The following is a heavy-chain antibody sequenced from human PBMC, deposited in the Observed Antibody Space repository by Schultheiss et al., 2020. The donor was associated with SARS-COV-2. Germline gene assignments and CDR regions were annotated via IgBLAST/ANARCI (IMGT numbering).Heavy chain of an antibody. D-gene: IGHD3-22*01. CDR2: SDSRGSTI. V-gene: IGHV3-48*01. CDR1: GFTFSSYA. J-gene: IGHJ6*02. Sequence: GGSLRLSCAASGFTFSSYAMHWVRQAPGKGLEWLSYSDSRGSTIYYADSVKGRFTISRDNSKNTLYLQMNSLRAEDTAVYYCARSYYDTGGYYDYYYFGMDVWGQGTTVTVSS. CDR3: ARSYYDTGGYYDYYYFGMDV.